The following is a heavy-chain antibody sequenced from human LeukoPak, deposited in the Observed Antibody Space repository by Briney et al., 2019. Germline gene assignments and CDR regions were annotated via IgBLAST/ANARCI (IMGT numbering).Heavy chain of an antibody. V-gene: IGHV4-59*01. CDR2: IYYSGST. Sequence: PSETLSLTCTVSGGSISCYYWSWIRQPPGKGLAWIGYIYYSGSTNYNPSLKSRVTISVDTSKNQFSLKLSSVTAADTAVYYCASEQWLTNYYYYGMDVWGQGTTVTVSS. CDR1: GGSISCYY. J-gene: IGHJ6*02. CDR3: ASEQWLTNYYYYGMDV. D-gene: IGHD6-19*01.